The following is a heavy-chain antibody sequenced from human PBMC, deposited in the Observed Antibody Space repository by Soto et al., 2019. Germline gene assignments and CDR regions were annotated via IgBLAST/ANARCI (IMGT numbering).Heavy chain of an antibody. Sequence: GASVEVSCKASGFTFTSSAVQWVRQARGQRLEWIGWIVVGSGNTNYAQKFQERVTITRDMSTSTAYMELSSLRSEDTAVYYCAAGSSSSWYEDYYFDYWGQGTLVTAPQ. V-gene: IGHV1-58*01. CDR3: AAGSSSSWYEDYYFDY. CDR1: GFTFTSSA. D-gene: IGHD6-13*01. CDR2: IVVGSGNT. J-gene: IGHJ4*02.